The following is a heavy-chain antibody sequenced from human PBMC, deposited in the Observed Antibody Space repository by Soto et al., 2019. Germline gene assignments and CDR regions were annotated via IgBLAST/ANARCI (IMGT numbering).Heavy chain of an antibody. CDR3: GRGPSPRAPAGGTPYYYAMDV. V-gene: IGHV1-8*01. D-gene: IGHD6-13*01. CDR2: MNPINGAT. Sequence: GSVKVSCKTSGYDFTGYDINCVVQSAWQWLEWMGWMNPINGATGSARRFQGRVSMTRNTATGTAYLELTSLRSDDTGVYYCGRGPSPRAPAGGTPYYYAMDVWGQGTTVTISS. J-gene: IGHJ6*02. CDR1: GYDFTGYD.